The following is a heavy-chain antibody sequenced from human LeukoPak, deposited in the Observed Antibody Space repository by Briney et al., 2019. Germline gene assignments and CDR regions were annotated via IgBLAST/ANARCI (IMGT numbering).Heavy chain of an antibody. CDR2: ISYDGSNQ. CDR3: AKDGDYGGNYGMDV. J-gene: IGHJ6*02. Sequence: PGGSLRLSCAASGFTFSSYGMHWVRQAPGKGLEWVAVISYDGSNQYYADSVKGRFTISRDNSKNTLYLQMNSLRAEDTAVYYCAKDGDYGGNYGMDVWGQGTTVTVSS. D-gene: IGHD4-23*01. V-gene: IGHV3-30*18. CDR1: GFTFSSYG.